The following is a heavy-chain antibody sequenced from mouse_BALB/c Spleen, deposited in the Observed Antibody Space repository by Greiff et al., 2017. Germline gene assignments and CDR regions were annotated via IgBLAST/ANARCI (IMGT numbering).Heavy chain of an antibody. J-gene: IGHJ4*01. V-gene: IGHV1-77*01. Sequence: QVQLKQSGAELARPGASVKLSCKASGYTFTDYYINWVKQRTGQGLEWIGEIYPGSGNTYYNEKFKDKATLTVDKSSSTAYLQLSSPTSEDSAVYYCARMDYDGYNYDAMDYWGQGTSVTVSS. D-gene: IGHD2-3*01. CDR2: IYPGSGNT. CDR1: GYTFTDYY. CDR3: ARMDYDGYNYDAMDY.